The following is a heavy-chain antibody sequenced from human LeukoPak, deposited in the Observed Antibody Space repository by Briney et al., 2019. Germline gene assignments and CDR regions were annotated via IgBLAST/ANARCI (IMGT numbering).Heavy chain of an antibody. V-gene: IGHV4-4*07. CDR3: ARVDYYDSNGYYNHDAFYI. CDR2: IYTSGST. CDR1: GGSISGYY. J-gene: IGHJ3*02. D-gene: IGHD3-22*01. Sequence: SETLSLTCTVSGGSISGYYWSWLRQPAGKGLEWVGRIYTSGSTNYNPSLKSRVTMSVDTSKNHFSMKLNSVTAADTAVYYCARVDYYDSNGYYNHDAFYIWGQGTMVTVSS.